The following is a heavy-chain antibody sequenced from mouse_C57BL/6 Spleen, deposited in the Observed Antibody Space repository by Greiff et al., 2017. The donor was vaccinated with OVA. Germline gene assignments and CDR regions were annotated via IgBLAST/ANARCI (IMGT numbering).Heavy chain of an antibody. J-gene: IGHJ2*01. Sequence: QVHVKQSGPELVKPGASVKISCKASGYSFTSYYIHWVKQRPGQGLEWIGWIYPGSGNTKYNEKFKGKATLTADTSSSTAYMQLSSLTSEDSAVYYCAKEDSSGGFDYWGQGTTLTVSS. D-gene: IGHD3-2*02. CDR3: AKEDSSGGFDY. CDR1: GYSFTSYY. V-gene: IGHV1-66*01. CDR2: IYPGSGNT.